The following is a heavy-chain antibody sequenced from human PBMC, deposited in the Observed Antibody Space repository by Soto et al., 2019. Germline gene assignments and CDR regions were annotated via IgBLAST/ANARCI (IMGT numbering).Heavy chain of an antibody. Sequence: SETLSLTCAVSGGSISSGNWWSWVRQPPGRGLEWIGEIYHSGSTNYNPSLKSRVTISVDKSKNQFSLKLSSVTAADTAVYYCARDRIAAAGTPYWGQGTLVTVSS. D-gene: IGHD6-13*01. CDR1: GGSISSGNW. J-gene: IGHJ4*02. CDR2: IYHSGST. V-gene: IGHV4-4*02. CDR3: ARDRIAAAGTPY.